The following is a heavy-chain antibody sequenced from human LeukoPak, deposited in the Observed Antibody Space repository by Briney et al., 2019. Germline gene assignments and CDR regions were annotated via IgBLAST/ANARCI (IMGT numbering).Heavy chain of an antibody. V-gene: IGHV3-64*01. D-gene: IGHD3-3*01. CDR1: GFTFSSYA. J-gene: IGHJ4*02. CDR3: ARDRGEGNYDFWSGYSDY. CDR2: ISSNGGST. Sequence: GGSLRLSCAASGFTFSSYAMHWVRQAPGKGLEYVSAISSNGGSTYYANSVKGRFTISRDNSKNTLYLQMGRLRDEDMAVYYCARDRGEGNYDFWSGYSDYWGQGTLVTVSS.